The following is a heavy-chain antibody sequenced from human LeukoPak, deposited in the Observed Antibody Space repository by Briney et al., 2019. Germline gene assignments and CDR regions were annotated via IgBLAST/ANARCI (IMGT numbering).Heavy chain of an antibody. CDR2: IKQDGSDI. Sequence: PGGSLRLSCAASGFSISSYFMTWVRQAPGKGLEWVANIKQDGSDIYYVDSVKGRFTISRDNAKNSLYLQMNNLRVEDTAVYYCAKKVAGILDAFDIWGQGTMVTVSS. CDR1: GFSISSYF. J-gene: IGHJ3*02. CDR3: AKKVAGILDAFDI. V-gene: IGHV3-7*03. D-gene: IGHD3-10*01.